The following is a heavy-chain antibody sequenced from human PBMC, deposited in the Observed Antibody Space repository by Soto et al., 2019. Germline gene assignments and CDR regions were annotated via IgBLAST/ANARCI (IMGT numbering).Heavy chain of an antibody. CDR3: DRDFAYFES. D-gene: IGHD3-3*01. J-gene: IGHJ4*02. Sequence: SETLSLTCTVSGGSFKSGSYSWSWIRQPPGKGLEWIGYVYHTGRTSYNPSLKSRVSISMDTSKNQFSLNLDSVTAADTAVYFCDRDFAYFESWGQGTLVAVSS. V-gene: IGHV4-61*01. CDR2: VYHTGRT. CDR1: GGSFKSGSYS.